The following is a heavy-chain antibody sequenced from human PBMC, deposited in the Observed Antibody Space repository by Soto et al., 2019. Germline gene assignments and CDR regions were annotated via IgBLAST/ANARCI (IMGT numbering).Heavy chain of an antibody. Sequence: QVQLQESGPGLLKPSETLSLTCTVSGDSVSNGYFYWSWIRQPPGKGLEWIGNIYYSGSTTYNPSLRSRATIALDKSKNQFALMLSSVTAADSAVYYCARVVWAPSGIVGVTGTFDIWGQGTLVTVSS. CDR3: ARVVWAPSGIVGVTGTFDI. J-gene: IGHJ3*02. D-gene: IGHD1-26*01. CDR2: IYYSGST. CDR1: GDSVSNGYFY. V-gene: IGHV4-61*01.